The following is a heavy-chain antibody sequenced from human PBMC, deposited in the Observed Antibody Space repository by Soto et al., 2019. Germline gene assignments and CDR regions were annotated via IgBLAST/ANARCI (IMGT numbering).Heavy chain of an antibody. CDR1: GFTFSSYG. CDR3: AKDPITPSYQNYYYCYYMDV. CDR2: ISYDGSNK. J-gene: IGHJ6*03. V-gene: IGHV3-30*18. Sequence: QVQLVESGGGVVQPGRSLRLSCAASGFTFSSYGMHWVRQAPGKGLEGVAVISYDGSNKYYADSVKGRFTISRDNSKNTLYLQMNSLRADDTAVYYCAKDPITPSYQNYYYCYYMDVWGKGTTVTVSS. D-gene: IGHD3-3*01.